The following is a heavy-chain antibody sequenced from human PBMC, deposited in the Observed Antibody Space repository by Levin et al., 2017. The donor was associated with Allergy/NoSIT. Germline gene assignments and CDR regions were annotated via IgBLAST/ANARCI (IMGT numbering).Heavy chain of an antibody. CDR2: VWSDAIHK. CDR1: GFTFSNHG. J-gene: IGHJ3*02. CDR3: TREGPSSGTNACYM. Sequence: GESLKISCAASGFTFSNHGMHWVRQAPGKGLEWVAVVWSDAIHKYYADSVKGRFTISRDNSNNTVYLQMNSLRADDTAVYFCTREGPSSGTNACYMWGQGTMVTVSS. V-gene: IGHV3-33*01. D-gene: IGHD1-7*01.